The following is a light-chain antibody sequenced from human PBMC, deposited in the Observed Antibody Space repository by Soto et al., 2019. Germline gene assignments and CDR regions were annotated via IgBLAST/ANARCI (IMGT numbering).Light chain of an antibody. V-gene: IGLV2-14*01. J-gene: IGLJ1*01. Sequence: QSVLAQPASGSGSPGQSIAISCIGSSSDVGGYNYVSWHQQHPGKAPKVVIYDVSNRPSGVSDRFSGSKSGNTASLTISGLQAEDEADYYCSSYTSSSTYVFGAGNKVTVL. CDR2: DVS. CDR1: SSDVGGYNY. CDR3: SSYTSSSTYV.